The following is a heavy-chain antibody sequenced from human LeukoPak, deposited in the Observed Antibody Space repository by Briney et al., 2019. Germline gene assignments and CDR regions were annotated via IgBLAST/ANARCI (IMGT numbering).Heavy chain of an antibody. Sequence: ASVKVSCKASGYTFTSYDINWVRQATGQGLEWMGWMNPNSGNTGYAQKFQGRVTITADKSTSTAYMELSSLRSEDTAVYYCARGGDYYDSYWFDPWGQGTLVTVSS. CDR2: MNPNSGNT. V-gene: IGHV1-8*01. CDR3: ARGGDYYDSYWFDP. CDR1: GYTFTSYD. J-gene: IGHJ5*02. D-gene: IGHD3-22*01.